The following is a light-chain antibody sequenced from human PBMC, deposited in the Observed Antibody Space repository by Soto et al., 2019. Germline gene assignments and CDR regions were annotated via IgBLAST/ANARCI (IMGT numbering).Light chain of an antibody. V-gene: IGKV3-11*01. Sequence: EIVLTQSPATLSFSPGERATLSCRASQSVSSNLAWYQQKPGQAPRLLIYGASNRATGIPARFSGSGSGTDFTLTISSLEPEDFAVYYCQQLRNWPLTFGGGTKVEIK. J-gene: IGKJ4*01. CDR3: QQLRNWPLT. CDR2: GAS. CDR1: QSVSSN.